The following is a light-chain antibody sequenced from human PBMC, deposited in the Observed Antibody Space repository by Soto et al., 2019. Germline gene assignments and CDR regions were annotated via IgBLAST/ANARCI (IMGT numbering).Light chain of an antibody. J-gene: IGLJ3*02. CDR1: SSDVGGYNY. CDR2: EVS. V-gene: IGLV2-14*01. CDR3: SSYTSSSTLL. Sequence: QSALTQPASVSGSPGQSITISCTGTSSDVGGYNYASWYQQHPGKAPKLMIFEVSNRPSGVSNRFSGSKSGNTASLTISGLQAEDEADYSCSSYTSSSTLLFGGGTKVTVL.